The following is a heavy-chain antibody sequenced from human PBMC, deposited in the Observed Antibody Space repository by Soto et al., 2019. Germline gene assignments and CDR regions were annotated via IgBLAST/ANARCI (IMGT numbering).Heavy chain of an antibody. Sequence: DVQLLESGGGLVQPGGSMRLSCAVSGFTFSNYAMTWVRQAPGKGLEWVSSITSSGGSTYYADSVKVRFTISRHNSTDTLYLQMNSLRAEDTAIYYWAKCSGGSCYSSDYLGQGTLLTVCS. CDR2: ITSSGGST. CDR1: GFTFSNYA. D-gene: IGHD2-15*01. CDR3: AKCSGGSCYSSDY. J-gene: IGHJ4*02. V-gene: IGHV3-23*01.